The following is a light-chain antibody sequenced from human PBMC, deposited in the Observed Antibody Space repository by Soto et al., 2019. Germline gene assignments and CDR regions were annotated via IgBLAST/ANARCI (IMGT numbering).Light chain of an antibody. CDR1: QTVSSS. CDR3: QQYGSSLPWT. V-gene: IGKV3-20*01. J-gene: IGKJ1*01. CDR2: RAS. Sequence: EIVLTQSPATLSLSPGERATLSCRASQTVSSSLAWYQQKPGQAPRLLIYRASTRATGIPDRFSGSGSGTDFTLTISRLEPEDFAVFYCQQYGSSLPWTFGQGTKVDIK.